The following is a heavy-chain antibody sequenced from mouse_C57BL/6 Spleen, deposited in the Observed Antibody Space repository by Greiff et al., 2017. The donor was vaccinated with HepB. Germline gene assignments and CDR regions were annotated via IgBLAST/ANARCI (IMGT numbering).Heavy chain of an antibody. J-gene: IGHJ4*01. V-gene: IGHV5-6*02. D-gene: IGHD2-4*01. CDR1: GFTFSSYG. CDR3: ARGGYYDYDDYAMDY. CDR2: ISSGGSYT. Sequence: EVKLVESGGDLVKPGGSLKLSCAASGFTFSSYGMSWVRQTPDKRLEWVATISSGGSYTYYPDSVKGRFTISRDNAKNTLYLQMSSLKSEDTAMYYCARGGYYDYDDYAMDYWGQGTSVTVSS.